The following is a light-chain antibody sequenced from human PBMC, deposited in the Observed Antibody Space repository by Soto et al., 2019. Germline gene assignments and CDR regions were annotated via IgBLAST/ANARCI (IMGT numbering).Light chain of an antibody. V-gene: IGKV3-15*01. CDR3: QQYNNWPQT. Sequence: EILMTQSPATLSVSPGERATLSCRASQSVSSYLAWYQQKPGQPPRLLIYGASTRATGIPARFSGSGSGTEFTLTISSLQSEDFAVYYCQQYNNWPQTFGQGTKVDIK. CDR1: QSVSSY. J-gene: IGKJ1*01. CDR2: GAS.